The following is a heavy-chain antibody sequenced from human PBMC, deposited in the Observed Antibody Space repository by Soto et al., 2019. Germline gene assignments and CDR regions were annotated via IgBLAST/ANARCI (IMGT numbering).Heavy chain of an antibody. V-gene: IGHV1-18*01. CDR3: ASTRRLYLNVDHCDYWASIEDY. D-gene: IGHD4-17*01. CDR2: VSAYDGNT. CDR1: SYTFHMFG. Sequence: QGQLVQSGAEVKKPGASVKASCKASSYTFHMFGYTWVRQAPGQGLEWVGWVSAYDGNTAYGKNIQGRVSMSTDTTTRTAYMALRIRTSEDTAVYFCASTRRLYLNVDHCDYWASIEDYWGQGTLLSVSA. J-gene: IGHJ4*02.